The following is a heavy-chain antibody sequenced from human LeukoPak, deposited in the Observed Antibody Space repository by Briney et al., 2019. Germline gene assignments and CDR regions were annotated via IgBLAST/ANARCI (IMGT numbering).Heavy chain of an antibody. J-gene: IGHJ4*02. V-gene: IGHV4-38-2*01. CDR2: IYHSGST. Sequence: SETLSLTCAVSGYSISSGYYWGWIRQPPGKGLEWIGSIYHSGSTYYNPSLKSRVTISVDTPKKQFSLKLSSVTAADTAVYYCARRVSGSYYNYFDYWGQGTLATVSS. D-gene: IGHD1-26*01. CDR3: ARRVSGSYYNYFDY. CDR1: GYSISSGYY.